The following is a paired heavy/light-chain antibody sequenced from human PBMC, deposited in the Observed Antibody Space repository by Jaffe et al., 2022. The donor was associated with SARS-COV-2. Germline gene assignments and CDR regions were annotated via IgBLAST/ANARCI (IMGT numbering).Light chain of an antibody. CDR2: LNSDGSH. Sequence: QLVLTQSPSASASLGASVRLTCTLSSGHSRYAIAWHQQQPEKGPRHLMRLNSDGSHSKGDGIPDRFSVSSSGAERYLTISSLQSEDEADYYCHTWGTGIQVFGGGTKLTVL. CDR3: HTWGTGIQV. CDR1: SGHSRYA. V-gene: IGLV4-69*01. J-gene: IGLJ3*02.
Heavy chain of an antibody. Sequence: EAQLVETGGGLIQPGGSLRLSCAASGFDVSNNYMSWVRQAPGKGLEWVSVIYTGGSTYYADSVKGRFTIYRDISKNTLYLQMNSLTVDDTAVYYCAGHDWFDPWGQGTLVTVSS. CDR1: GFDVSNNY. D-gene: IGHD3-3*01. J-gene: IGHJ5*02. CDR2: IYTGGST. CDR3: AGHDWFDP. V-gene: IGHV3-53*02.